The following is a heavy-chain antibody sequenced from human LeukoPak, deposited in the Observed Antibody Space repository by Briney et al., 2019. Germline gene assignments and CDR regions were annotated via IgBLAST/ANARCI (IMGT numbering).Heavy chain of an antibody. CDR1: GFTFSSYS. J-gene: IGHJ4*02. Sequence: GGSLRLSCAASGFTFSSYSMNWVRQAPGKGLEWVSSISSSSSYVYYADSVKGRFTISRDNAKNSLYLQMNSLRAEDTAVYCCARDSKQLVRTLNYWGQGTLVTVSS. D-gene: IGHD6-6*01. CDR2: ISSSSSYV. CDR3: ARDSKQLVRTLNY. V-gene: IGHV3-21*01.